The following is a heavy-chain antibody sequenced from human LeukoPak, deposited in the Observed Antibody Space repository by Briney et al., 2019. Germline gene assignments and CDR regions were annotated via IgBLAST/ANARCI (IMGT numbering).Heavy chain of an antibody. J-gene: IGHJ3*02. D-gene: IGHD1-14*01. CDR1: GYTFTSYG. Sequence: ASVKVSCKASGYTFTSYGISWVRQAPGQGLEWMGWISAYDGNTKYAQNLQGRVTVTTYTSTSTVYMELSSLRSEDTAVYYCASEGTTAGGAFDIWGQGTMVTVSS. CDR2: ISAYDGNT. V-gene: IGHV1-18*01. CDR3: ASEGTTAGGAFDI.